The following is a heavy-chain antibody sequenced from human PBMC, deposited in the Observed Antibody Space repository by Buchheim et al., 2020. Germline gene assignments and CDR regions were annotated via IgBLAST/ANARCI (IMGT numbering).Heavy chain of an antibody. J-gene: IGHJ4*02. CDR2: IGTVNNM. D-gene: IGHD4-17*01. V-gene: IGHV3-21*01. CDR1: GLTFSTYT. CDR3: VGGDSRDC. Sequence: EVQLVESGGGLAKPGGSLRLSCAASGLTFSTYTMNWVRQAPGQGLEWVASIGTVNNMHYAVSVKGRFTISRDNAKNSLYLQMNSLGAEDTAVYYCVGGDSRDCWGQGTL.